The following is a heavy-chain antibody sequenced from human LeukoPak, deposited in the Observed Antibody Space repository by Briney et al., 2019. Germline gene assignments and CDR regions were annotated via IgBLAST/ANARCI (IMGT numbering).Heavy chain of an antibody. D-gene: IGHD4-17*01. CDR1: GFSISSGDYY. Sequence: PSETLSLTCTVSGFSISSGDYYWSWIRQPPGKGLEWIGYIYYSGSTYYNPSLKSRVTISVDTSKNQFSLKLSSVTAADTAVYYCARGYGDYVSPSWFDPWGQGTLVTVSS. CDR2: IYYSGST. CDR3: ARGYGDYVSPSWFDP. J-gene: IGHJ5*02. V-gene: IGHV4-30-4*01.